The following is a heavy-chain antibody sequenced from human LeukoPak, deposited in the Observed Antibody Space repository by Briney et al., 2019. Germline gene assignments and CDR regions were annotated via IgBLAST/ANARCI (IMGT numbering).Heavy chain of an antibody. V-gene: IGHV1-69*04. D-gene: IGHD1/OR15-1a*01. J-gene: IGHJ6*02. CDR3: ARYSSREHLLGYYYGMDV. CDR1: GGTFSSYA. Sequence: RASVKVSCKASGGTFSSYAISWVRQAPGQGLEWMGRIIPILGIANYAQKFQGRVTITADKSTSTAYMELSSLRSEDTAVYYCARYSSREHLLGYYYGMDVWGQGTTVTVSS. CDR2: IIPILGIA.